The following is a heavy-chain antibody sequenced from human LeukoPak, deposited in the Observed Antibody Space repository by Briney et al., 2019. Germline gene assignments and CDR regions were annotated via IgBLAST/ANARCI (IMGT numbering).Heavy chain of an antibody. CDR3: ASTLGFYGPYALDY. D-gene: IGHD3-16*01. CDR1: GFTFSSYA. Sequence: GGSLRPSCAASGFTFSSYAMSWVRQAPGKGLEWVSAISGSGGSTYYADSVKGRFTISRDNSKNTLYLQMNSLRAEDTAVYYCASTLGFYGPYALDYWGQGTLVSVSS. V-gene: IGHV3-23*01. J-gene: IGHJ4*02. CDR2: ISGSGGST.